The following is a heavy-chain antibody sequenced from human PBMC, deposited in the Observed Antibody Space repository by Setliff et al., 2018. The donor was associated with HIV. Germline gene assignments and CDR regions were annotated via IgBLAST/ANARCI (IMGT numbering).Heavy chain of an antibody. J-gene: IGHJ4*02. CDR3: ATPPRGWPGFSY. CDR1: GFTFSTNW. Sequence: GGSLRLSCAASGFTFSTNWMHWVRQAPGKGLVWVSSIKSDGSSTNYADSVKGRFTISRDNAKSMLYLQMNSLRAEDTAVYYCATPPRGWPGFSYWGQGTLVTVSS. D-gene: IGHD3-9*01. V-gene: IGHV3-74*01. CDR2: IKSDGSST.